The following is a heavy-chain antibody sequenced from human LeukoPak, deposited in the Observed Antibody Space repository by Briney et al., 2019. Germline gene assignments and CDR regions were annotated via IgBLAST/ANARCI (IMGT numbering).Heavy chain of an antibody. CDR3: AKDLRQGIVVVVAATFDY. Sequence: GGSLRLSCAASGFTFSSYGMHWVRQAPGKGLEWVAFIRYDGSNKYYADSVKGRFTISRDNSKNTLYLQMNSLRAEDTAVYYCAKDLRQGIVVVVAATFDYWGQGTLVTVSS. D-gene: IGHD2-15*01. CDR2: IRYDGSNK. V-gene: IGHV3-30*02. CDR1: GFTFSSYG. J-gene: IGHJ4*02.